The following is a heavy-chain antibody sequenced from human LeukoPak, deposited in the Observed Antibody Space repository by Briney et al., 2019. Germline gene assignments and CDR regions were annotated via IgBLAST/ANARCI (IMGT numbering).Heavy chain of an antibody. D-gene: IGHD2-8*01. CDR1: GDSLSNYY. CDR3: ARDRAYVNSGGYAFHV. J-gene: IGHJ3*01. V-gene: IGHV4-59*01. Sequence: SETLSLTCTVSGDSLSNYYWSWIWQPPGKGLECIAYISYSWGTKYNPSLRSRVTMSLDTSKNQFSLELSSVTSADTAIYYCARDRAYVNSGGYAFHVWAPGTMVTVSS. CDR2: ISYSWGT.